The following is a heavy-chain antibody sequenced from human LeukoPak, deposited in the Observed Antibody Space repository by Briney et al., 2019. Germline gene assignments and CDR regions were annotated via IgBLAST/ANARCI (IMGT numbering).Heavy chain of an antibody. V-gene: IGHV4-39*01. CDR2: IYYSGST. Sequence: PSETLSLTCTVSGGSISSSSYYWGWIRQPPGKGLEWIGSIYYSGSTYYNPSLKSRVTISVDTSKNQFSLKLSSVTAADTAVYYCARYSTNFCWFDPWGQGTLVTVSS. J-gene: IGHJ5*02. CDR1: GGSISSSSYY. CDR3: ARYSTNFCWFDP. D-gene: IGHD3-3*01.